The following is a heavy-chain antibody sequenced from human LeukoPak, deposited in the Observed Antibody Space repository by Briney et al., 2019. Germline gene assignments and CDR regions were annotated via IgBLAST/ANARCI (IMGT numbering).Heavy chain of an antibody. V-gene: IGHV1-2*02. CDR3: SRLYCGGDCYWTIDS. J-gene: IGHJ4*02. CDR2: INRNTGVT. D-gene: IGHD2-21*02. CDR1: GYTFTGYY. Sequence: ASVKVSCKASGYTFTGYYMHWVRQAPGQGRTWMGWINRNTGVTNYAQKFEGRVTMTRATPINTAYMELDRRRPDATSISYCSRLYCGGDCYWTIDSWGQGTLVSVSS.